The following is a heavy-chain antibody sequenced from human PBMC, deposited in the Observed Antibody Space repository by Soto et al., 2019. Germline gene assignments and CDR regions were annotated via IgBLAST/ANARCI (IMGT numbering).Heavy chain of an antibody. CDR1: GGSVSSGSYY. J-gene: IGHJ3*02. D-gene: IGHD3-16*02. V-gene: IGHV4-61*01. CDR2: IYYSGST. Sequence: QVQLQESGPGLVKPSETLSLTCTVSGGSVSSGSYYWSWIRQPPGKGLEWIGYIYYSGSTNYNPSLKSRVTISVDTSKNQFSLKLSSVTAADTAVYYCAREGRYDYVWGSYRSDAFDIWGQGTMVTVSS. CDR3: AREGRYDYVWGSYRSDAFDI.